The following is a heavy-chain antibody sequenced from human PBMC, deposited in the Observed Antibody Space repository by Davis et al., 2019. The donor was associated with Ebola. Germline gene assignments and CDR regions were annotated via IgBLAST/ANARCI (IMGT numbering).Heavy chain of an antibody. CDR1: GGSIISSSSY. D-gene: IGHD3-3*01. J-gene: IGHJ5*02. V-gene: IGHV4-39*01. CDR2: IYYSGIT. Sequence: SETLCLTCTVSGGSIISSSSYWGWIRQPPRKGLEWIGSIYYSGITYYNPSLKSRVTISVDTSKNQFSLKLRSVTAADTAVYYCARQGWSGYSLRHWLDPWGRGTLVTVSS. CDR3: ARQGWSGYSLRHWLDP.